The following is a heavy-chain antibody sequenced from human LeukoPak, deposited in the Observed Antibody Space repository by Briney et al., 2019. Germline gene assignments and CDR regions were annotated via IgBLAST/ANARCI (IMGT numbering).Heavy chain of an antibody. CDR2: INPSGGST. CDR1: GYTLTSYY. V-gene: IGHV1-46*01. Sequence: GASVKVSCKASGYTLTSYYMHWVRQAPGQGLEWMGIINPSGGSTSYAQKFQGRVTMTRDTSTSTVYMELSSLRSEDTAVYYCARVFHRGYSGYERPDAFDIWGQGTMVTVSS. J-gene: IGHJ3*02. CDR3: ARVFHRGYSGYERPDAFDI. D-gene: IGHD5-12*01.